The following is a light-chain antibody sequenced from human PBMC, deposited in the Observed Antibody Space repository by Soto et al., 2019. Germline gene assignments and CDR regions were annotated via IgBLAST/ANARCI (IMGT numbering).Light chain of an antibody. V-gene: IGLV1-51*01. CDR3: GTWDSSLGAGGV. CDR2: DNN. Sequence: QSVLTQPPSVSAAPGQKVTISCSGSSSNIGNNYVSWYQQRPGTAPKLLMYDNNKRPAGIPDRFSGSKSGTSATLCITGLQTGDEADYYCGTWDSSLGAGGVFGGGTKLTVL. CDR1: SSNIGNNY. J-gene: IGLJ2*01.